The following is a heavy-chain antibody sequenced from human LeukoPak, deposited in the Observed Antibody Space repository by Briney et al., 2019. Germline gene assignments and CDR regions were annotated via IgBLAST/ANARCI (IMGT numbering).Heavy chain of an antibody. Sequence: PSETLSLTCTVSGGSISTYYWNWLRQPAGKGLEWLGRIYTSGNANYNPSLKSRVTMSLDTSKNQFSLKLSSVTAADTAVYYCARAAVATSRGFDYWGQGTLVTVSS. CDR3: ARAAVATSRGFDY. CDR1: GGSISTYY. J-gene: IGHJ4*02. V-gene: IGHV4-4*07. D-gene: IGHD4-23*01. CDR2: IYTSGNA.